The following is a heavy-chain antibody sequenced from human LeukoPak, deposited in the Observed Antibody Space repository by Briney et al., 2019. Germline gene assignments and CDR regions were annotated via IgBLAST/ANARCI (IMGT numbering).Heavy chain of an antibody. CDR2: IYPGDSDT. CDR1: GYSFTSYW. Sequence: GESLKISCKGSGYSFTSYWIGWVRQMPGKGLEWMGIIYPGDSDTRYSPSFQGQVTISADKSISTAYLQWSSLKASDTAMYYCARSGATYCTNGVCYDVFDYWGQGTLVTVSS. CDR3: ARSGATYCTNGVCYDVFDY. V-gene: IGHV5-51*01. J-gene: IGHJ4*02. D-gene: IGHD2-8*01.